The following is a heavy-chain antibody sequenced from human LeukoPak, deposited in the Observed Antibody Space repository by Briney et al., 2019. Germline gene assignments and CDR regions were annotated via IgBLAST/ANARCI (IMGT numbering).Heavy chain of an antibody. Sequence: SQTLSLTCAVSGGSISSGGYYWSWIRQPPGKGLEWIGYIYYSGSTNYNPSLKSRVTISVDTSKNQFSLKLSSVTAADTAVYYCARQTLAWEWELLHDAFDIWGQGTMVTVSS. CDR1: GGSISSGGYY. J-gene: IGHJ3*02. CDR3: ARQTLAWEWELLHDAFDI. D-gene: IGHD1-26*01. V-gene: IGHV4-61*08. CDR2: IYYSGST.